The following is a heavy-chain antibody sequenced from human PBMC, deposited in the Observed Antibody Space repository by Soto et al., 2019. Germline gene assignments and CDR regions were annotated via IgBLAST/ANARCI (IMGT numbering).Heavy chain of an antibody. Sequence: ASVKVSCKASGYTFTSYGISWVRQAPGQGLEWMGWISAYNGNTNYAQKLQGRVTMTTDTSTSTAYMELRSLRSDDTAVYYCARVQTAVVGPRGPYDYWGQGTLVTVSS. CDR2: ISAYNGNT. J-gene: IGHJ4*02. D-gene: IGHD6-19*01. CDR3: ARVQTAVVGPRGPYDY. CDR1: GYTFTSYG. V-gene: IGHV1-18*01.